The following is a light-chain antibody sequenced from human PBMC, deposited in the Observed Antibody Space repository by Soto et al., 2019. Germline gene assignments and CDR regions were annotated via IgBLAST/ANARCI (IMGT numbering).Light chain of an antibody. CDR2: GSS. V-gene: IGKV3-20*01. CDR3: QQYGSSPPIT. CDR1: QSVTSNY. Sequence: DIVLTQSPDTLSLSPGESATLSCRASQSVTSNYLGWYQQKPGQPPRLLIYGSSKRATGIPDRFRGGGSGTDFTLTISRLEPEDFAVYYCQQYGSSPPITFGQGTRREVK. J-gene: IGKJ5*01.